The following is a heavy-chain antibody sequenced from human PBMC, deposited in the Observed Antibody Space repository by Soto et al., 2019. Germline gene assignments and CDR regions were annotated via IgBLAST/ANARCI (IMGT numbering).Heavy chain of an antibody. J-gene: IGHJ6*02. D-gene: IGHD5-18*01. CDR3: ARDVDTAMVRYYYGMDV. CDR2: ISSSGSTI. CDR1: GFTFSDDY. V-gene: IGHV3-11*01. Sequence: QVQLVESGGGLVKPGGSLRLSCAASGFTFSDDYMSWIRQAPGKGLELVSYISSSGSTIYYADSVKGRFTISKDNAKNYLYLQMNSLRAEDTAVYYCARDVDTAMVRYYYGMDVWGQGTTVTVSS.